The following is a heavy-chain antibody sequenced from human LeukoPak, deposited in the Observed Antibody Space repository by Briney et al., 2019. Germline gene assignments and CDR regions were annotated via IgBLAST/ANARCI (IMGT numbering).Heavy chain of an antibody. V-gene: IGHV4-61*08. CDR1: GGSISSGGYY. CDR2: IYYSGST. CDR3: ARRLPMVRGVAFDY. D-gene: IGHD3-10*01. Sequence: SETLSLTCTVSGGSISSGGYYWSWIRQPPGKGLEWIGYIYYSGSTNYNPSLKSRVTISVDTSKNQFSLKLSSVTAADTAVYYCARRLPMVRGVAFDYWGQGTLVTVSS. J-gene: IGHJ4*02.